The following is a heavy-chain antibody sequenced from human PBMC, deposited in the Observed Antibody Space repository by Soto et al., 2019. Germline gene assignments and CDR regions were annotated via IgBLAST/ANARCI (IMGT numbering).Heavy chain of an antibody. V-gene: IGHV4-30-2*05. CDR1: GGSISSGGYS. J-gene: IGHJ4*02. Sequence: SETLSLTCAVSGGSISSGGYSWSWIRQPPGKGLEWIGYIYHSGSTYYNPSLKSRVTISVDTSKNQFSLKLSSVTAADTAVYYCARRMVRGVILDYWGQGTLVTVSS. CDR2: IYHSGST. D-gene: IGHD3-10*01. CDR3: ARRMVRGVILDY.